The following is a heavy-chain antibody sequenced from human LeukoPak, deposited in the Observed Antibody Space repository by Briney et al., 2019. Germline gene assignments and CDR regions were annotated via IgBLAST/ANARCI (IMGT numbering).Heavy chain of an antibody. CDR1: GGSISSGGYY. J-gene: IGHJ4*02. CDR3: ARQPDYFDY. Sequence: NTSETLSLTCTVSGGSISSGGYYWSWIRQPPGKGLEWIGYIYHSGSTYYNPSLKSRVTISVDRSKNQFSLKLSSVTAADTAVYYCARQPDYFDYWGQGTLVTVSS. CDR2: IYHSGST. V-gene: IGHV4-30-2*01.